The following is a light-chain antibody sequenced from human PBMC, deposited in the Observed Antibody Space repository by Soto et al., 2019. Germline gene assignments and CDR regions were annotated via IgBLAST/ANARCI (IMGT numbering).Light chain of an antibody. J-gene: IGKJ4*01. CDR3: QQADSFPLT. CDR1: QYISSW. Sequence: DIQMTQSPSSLSASVGDRVIITCRASQYISSWLAWYQQKPGEAPKLLIYAASRLQRGVPSRFSGSGTGKEFTLTISSLQPEDFGTYDCQQADSFPLTGGGGTKVEIK. CDR2: AAS. V-gene: IGKV1D-12*01.